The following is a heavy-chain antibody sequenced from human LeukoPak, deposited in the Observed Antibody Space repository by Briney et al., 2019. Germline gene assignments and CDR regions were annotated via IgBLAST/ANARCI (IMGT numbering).Heavy chain of an antibody. CDR3: VKGPTYDSLPYYFDY. Sequence: QTGGSLRLSCAASGFTFRSYWMSWVRQAPGKGLEWVTNIKQDASEIYYVDSVNGRFTISRDNAKNSLYLQMNSLRVEDTAVYYCVKGPTYDSLPYYFDYWGQGTLVTVSS. J-gene: IGHJ4*02. D-gene: IGHD3-22*01. CDR1: GFTFRSYW. CDR2: IKQDASEI. V-gene: IGHV3-7*02.